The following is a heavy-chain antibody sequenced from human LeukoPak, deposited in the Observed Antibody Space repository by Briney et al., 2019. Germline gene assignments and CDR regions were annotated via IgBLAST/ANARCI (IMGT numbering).Heavy chain of an antibody. J-gene: IGHJ3*02. Sequence: ASVKVSCKASGGTFSSYAISWVRQAPGQGLEWMGGTIPIFGTANYAQKFQGRVTITADESTSTAYMELSSLRSEDTAVYYCARNLWFGESSDAFDMWGQGTMVTVSS. D-gene: IGHD3-10*01. CDR2: TIPIFGTA. CDR3: ARNLWFGESSDAFDM. CDR1: GGTFSSYA. V-gene: IGHV1-69*13.